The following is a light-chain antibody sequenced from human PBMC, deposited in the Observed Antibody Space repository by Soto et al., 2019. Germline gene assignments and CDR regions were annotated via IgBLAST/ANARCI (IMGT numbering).Light chain of an antibody. CDR2: DAS. V-gene: IGKV3D-20*01. CDR1: QSGSSSY. J-gene: IGKJ1*01. Sequence: EIVLTQSPATLSLSPGERATLSCGASQSGSSSYLAWYQQKPGLAPRLLIYDASSRATGIPDRFSGSGSGTDFTLTISRLEPEDFAVYYCQQYGSSAWTFGQGTKVEIK. CDR3: QQYGSSAWT.